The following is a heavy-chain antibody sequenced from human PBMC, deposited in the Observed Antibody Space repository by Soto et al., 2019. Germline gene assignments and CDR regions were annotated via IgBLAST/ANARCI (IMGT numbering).Heavy chain of an antibody. Sequence: GGFLRLSCAASGFTFSSYGMHWVRQAPGQGLEWVAVIWYDGSNKYYADSVKGRFTISRDNSKNTLYLQMNSLRAEDTAVYYCARDRSSFWSGYYTRPPYYYGMDVWGQGTTVTGS. V-gene: IGHV3-33*01. CDR3: ARDRSSFWSGYYTRPPYYYGMDV. CDR2: IWYDGSNK. CDR1: GFTFSSYG. D-gene: IGHD3-3*01. J-gene: IGHJ6*02.